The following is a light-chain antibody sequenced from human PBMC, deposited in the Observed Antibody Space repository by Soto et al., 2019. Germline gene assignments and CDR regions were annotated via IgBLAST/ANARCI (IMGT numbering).Light chain of an antibody. Sequence: AIPLTQSPSSLSASVGDRVTITCRASHGISSALAWYQQKPGKAPKLLIYDASSLESGVPSRFSGSGSGTAFNLTISRLQPEDFENYYCQQFNNYRLTFGGGTQVEIK. J-gene: IGKJ4*01. CDR1: HGISSA. V-gene: IGKV1D-13*01. CDR2: DAS. CDR3: QQFNNYRLT.